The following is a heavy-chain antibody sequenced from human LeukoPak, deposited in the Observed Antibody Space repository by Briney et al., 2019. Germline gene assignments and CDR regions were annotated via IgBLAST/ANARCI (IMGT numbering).Heavy chain of an antibody. CDR2: INPGNGDT. J-gene: IGHJ4*02. V-gene: IGHV1-3*03. CDR3: TLYNY. Sequence: GASVKVSCKTSGYSFTSQDMHWVRQAPGQSLEWMGCINPGNGDTKYSQEFQGRVTITRDTSATTAYMELSSLRSDDMAVYYCTLYNYWGQGTLVTLSS. CDR1: GYSFTSQD. D-gene: IGHD2-2*02.